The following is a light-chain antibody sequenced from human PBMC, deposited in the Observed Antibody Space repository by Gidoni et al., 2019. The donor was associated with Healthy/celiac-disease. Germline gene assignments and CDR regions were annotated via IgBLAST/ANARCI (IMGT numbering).Light chain of an antibody. CDR2: GNS. CDR1: SSNIGAGYD. Sequence: VTISCTGSSSNIGAGYDVHWYQQLPGHAPKLLIYGNSTRPSGVPDRFSGSKSDTSASLAISWLQAEDDTDYYCQSYDSSPHVVFGGWTKLTVL. CDR3: QSYDSSPHVV. V-gene: IGLV1-40*01. J-gene: IGLJ2*01.